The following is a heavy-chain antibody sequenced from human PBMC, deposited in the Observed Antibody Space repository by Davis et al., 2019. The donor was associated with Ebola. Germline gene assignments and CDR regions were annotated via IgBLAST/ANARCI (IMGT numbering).Heavy chain of an antibody. J-gene: IGHJ4*02. CDR3: TQNGGDY. V-gene: IGHV4-38-2*02. CDR2: IYYSGST. D-gene: IGHD3-16*01. Sequence: SETLSLTCTVSGYSISSGYYWGWIRQPPGKGLEWIGSIYYSGSTYYNPSLKSRVTISVDTSKNQFSLKLSSVTAADTAVYYCTQNGGDYWGQGTLVTVSS. CDR1: GYSISSGYY.